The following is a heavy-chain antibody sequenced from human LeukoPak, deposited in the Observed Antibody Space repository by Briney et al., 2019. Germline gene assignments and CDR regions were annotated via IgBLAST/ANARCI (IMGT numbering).Heavy chain of an antibody. Sequence: GGSLRLSCAASGFTFSSYGMHWVRQAPGKGLEWVAFIRYDGSNKYYADSVKGRFTISRDNSKNTLYLQMNSLRAEDTAVYYCAKHLWRDLLWFGEGYYFGYWGQGTQVTVSS. CDR1: GFTFSSYG. V-gene: IGHV3-30*02. CDR3: AKHLWRDLLWFGEGYYFGY. J-gene: IGHJ4*02. CDR2: IRYDGSNK. D-gene: IGHD3-10*01.